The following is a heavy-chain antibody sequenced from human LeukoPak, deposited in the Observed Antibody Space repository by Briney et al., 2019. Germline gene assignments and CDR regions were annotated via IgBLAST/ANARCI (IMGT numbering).Heavy chain of an antibody. CDR3: ARDREVLRYFDWLSTTDDY. CDR1: GYTFTSYG. Sequence: ASVKVSCKASGYTFTSYGISWVRQAPGQGLEWMGWISAYNGNTNYAQKLQGRVTMTTDTSTRTAYMELRSLRSDDTAVYYCARDREVLRYFDWLSTTDDYWGQGTLVTVSS. D-gene: IGHD3-9*01. V-gene: IGHV1-18*01. CDR2: ISAYNGNT. J-gene: IGHJ4*02.